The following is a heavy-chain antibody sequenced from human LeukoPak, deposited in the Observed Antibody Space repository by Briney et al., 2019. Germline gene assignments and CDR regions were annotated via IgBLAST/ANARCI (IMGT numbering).Heavy chain of an antibody. D-gene: IGHD1-26*01. J-gene: IGHJ4*02. V-gene: IGHV3-30-3*01. Sequence: GGSLRLSCAASGFTFSSYTMHWVRQAPGKGLEGVAVISYDGSSKYYADSVKGRFTISRDNSKNTVYLQMNSLRAEDTAVYYCAREDSEAFDYWGQGTLVTVSS. CDR2: ISYDGSSK. CDR1: GFTFSSYT. CDR3: AREDSEAFDY.